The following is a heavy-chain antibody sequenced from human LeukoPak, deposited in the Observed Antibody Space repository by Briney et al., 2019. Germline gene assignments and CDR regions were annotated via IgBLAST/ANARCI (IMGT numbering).Heavy chain of an antibody. Sequence: PSETLSLTCTVSGGSISSYYWSWIRQPPGKGLEWIGYIYYSGSTNYNPSLKSRVTISVDTSKNQFSLKLSSVTAADTAVYYCARDYGGNSEESFDIWGQGTMVTVSS. CDR1: GGSISSYY. CDR2: IYYSGST. CDR3: ARDYGGNSEESFDI. D-gene: IGHD4-17*01. J-gene: IGHJ3*02. V-gene: IGHV4-59*12.